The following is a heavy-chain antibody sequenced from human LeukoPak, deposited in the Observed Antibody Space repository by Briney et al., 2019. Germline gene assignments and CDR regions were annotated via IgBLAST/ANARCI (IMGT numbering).Heavy chain of an antibody. J-gene: IGHJ4*02. CDR3: ARSWYMLDY. Sequence: GGSLRLSCAASGFTFSNFWMSWVRQAPGRGLEWVAHIQEDGSKRFYVDSVKGLFTISRDNDKNLLYLQLNSLRAEDTAVYYCARSWYMLDYWGQGTRVTVSS. D-gene: IGHD2-8*01. CDR1: GFTFSNFW. CDR2: IQEDGSKR. V-gene: IGHV3-7*04.